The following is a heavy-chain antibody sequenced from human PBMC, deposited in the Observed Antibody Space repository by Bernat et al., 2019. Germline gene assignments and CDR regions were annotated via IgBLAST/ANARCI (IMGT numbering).Heavy chain of an antibody. Sequence: QVQLVESGGGVVQPGRSLRLSCAASGFTFSSYGMHWVRQAPGKGLELVAVISYDGSNKYYADSVKGRFTISRDNSKNTLYLQMNSLRAEDTAVYYCAKTRGPYDSSGYYYGGGFDYWGQGTLVTVSS. CDR1: GFTFSSYG. J-gene: IGHJ4*02. V-gene: IGHV3-30*18. CDR3: AKTRGPYDSSGYYYGGGFDY. D-gene: IGHD3-22*01. CDR2: ISYDGSNK.